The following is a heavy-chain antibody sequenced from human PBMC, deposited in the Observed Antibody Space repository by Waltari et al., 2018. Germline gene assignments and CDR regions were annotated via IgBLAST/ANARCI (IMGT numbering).Heavy chain of an antibody. D-gene: IGHD1-7*01. CDR2: INANTGGA. V-gene: IGHV1-2*02. Sequence: QIQIMQSGAEVKKPGASVKVSCQASGYTFTAYYIHWARQAPGHGLGWMGWINANTGGADCAQSFQGRVTVTRDTSISTVYMELSGLTSDDTAVYYCAREALGGTKAFDMWGQGTMVTVSS. CDR3: AREALGGTKAFDM. J-gene: IGHJ3*02. CDR1: GYTFTAYY.